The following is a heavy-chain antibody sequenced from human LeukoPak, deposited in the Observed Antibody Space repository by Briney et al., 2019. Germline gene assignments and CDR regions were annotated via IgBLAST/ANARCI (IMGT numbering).Heavy chain of an antibody. J-gene: IGHJ6*02. CDR1: GFTFSSYG. D-gene: IGHD6-13*01. CDR2: ISYDGSNK. Sequence: PGGSLRLSCAASGFTFSSYGMHWVRQAPGKGLEWVAVISYDGSNKYYADSVKGRFTISRDNSKNTLYLQMNSLRAEDTAVYYCAKDIVSSTPNGVGMDVWGQGTTVTVSS. CDR3: AKDIVSSTPNGVGMDV. V-gene: IGHV3-30*18.